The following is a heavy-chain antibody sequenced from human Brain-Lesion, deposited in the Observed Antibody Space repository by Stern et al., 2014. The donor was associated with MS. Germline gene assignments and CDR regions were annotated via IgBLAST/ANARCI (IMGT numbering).Heavy chain of an antibody. J-gene: IGHJ5*02. V-gene: IGHV4-4*02. D-gene: IGHD3-3*02. CDR2: IHHSGST. Sequence: VQLVESGPGLVKPSGTLSLTCAVSGGSMSSRNWWSWVRQAPGKGLEWIGEIHHSGSTNYNPSLRSRVTISVDKAKNQFSLKLNYLTAADTAVYYCARVEISAMFGAVGWIDPWGQGTLVTVSS. CDR1: GGSMSSRNW. CDR3: ARVEISAMFGAVGWIDP.